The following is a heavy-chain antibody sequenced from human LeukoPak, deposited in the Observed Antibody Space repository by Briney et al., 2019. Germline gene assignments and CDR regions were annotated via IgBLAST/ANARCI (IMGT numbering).Heavy chain of an antibody. J-gene: IGHJ4*02. V-gene: IGHV3-21*01. CDR2: ISSSSSGSSSYI. Sequence: PGGSLRLSCAASGFTFSTYTMNWVRQAPGKGLEWVSSISSSSSGSSSYIYYADSVKGRFTISRDNAKNSLYLQMNSLRAEDTAVYYCVRPSLTGYGGNFDYWGQGTLVTVSS. CDR3: VRPSLTGYGGNFDY. CDR1: GFTFSTYT. D-gene: IGHD4-23*01.